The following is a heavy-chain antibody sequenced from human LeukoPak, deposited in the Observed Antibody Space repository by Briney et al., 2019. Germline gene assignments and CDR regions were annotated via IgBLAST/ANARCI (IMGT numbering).Heavy chain of an antibody. Sequence: SETLSLTCTVSGGSISSYYWSWIRQPPGKGLEWIGYIYYSGSTNYNPSLKSRVTISVDTSKNQFSLKLSSVTAADTAVYYCARVGYSYGYTFFDYWGQGTLVTVSS. D-gene: IGHD5-18*01. CDR3: ARVGYSYGYTFFDY. J-gene: IGHJ4*02. V-gene: IGHV4-59*12. CDR1: GGSISSYY. CDR2: IYYSGST.